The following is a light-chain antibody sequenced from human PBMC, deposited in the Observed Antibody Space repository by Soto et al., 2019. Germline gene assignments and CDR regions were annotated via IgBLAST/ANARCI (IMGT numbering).Light chain of an antibody. V-gene: IGKV1-5*01. CDR2: DAS. CDR1: QSISSW. CDR3: QQYSSVSRT. Sequence: DIQMTQSPSTLSASVGDRVTITCRASQSISSWLAWYQQKPGKAPKLLIYDASSLESGVPSRFSGSGSGTEFTLTSSSLQPDDFATYYCQQYSSVSRTFGQGTKLEI. J-gene: IGKJ2*01.